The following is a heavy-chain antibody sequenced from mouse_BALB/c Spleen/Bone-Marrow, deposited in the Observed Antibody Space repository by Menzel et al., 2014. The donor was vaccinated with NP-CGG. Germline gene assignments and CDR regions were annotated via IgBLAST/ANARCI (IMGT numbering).Heavy chain of an antibody. CDR1: GYTFSNYW. CDR2: IYPGNSDT. CDR3: TTLARNKFDY. J-gene: IGHJ2*01. D-gene: IGHD3-1*01. V-gene: IGHV1-5*01. Sequence: VQLQQPGTMLARPGAAVKMSCKASGYTFSNYWMHWVKQRPGQGLEWIGTIYPGNSDTTYNQKFKGKATLTAVTSTSTAYLELSSLTNEDSAVYYCTTLARNKFDYWGQGTPLTVSS.